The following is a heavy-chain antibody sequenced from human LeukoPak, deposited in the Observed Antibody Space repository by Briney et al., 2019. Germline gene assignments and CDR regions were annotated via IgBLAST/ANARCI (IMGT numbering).Heavy chain of an antibody. D-gene: IGHD2-21*02. V-gene: IGHV1-24*01. J-gene: IGHJ4*02. Sequence: ASVRVSCKVSGYTLTELSMHWVRQAPGKGLEWMGGFDPEDGETIYAQKFQGRVTMTEDTSTDTAYMELSSLRPEDTAVYYCEIPCGGDCGWGQGTLVTVSS. CDR2: FDPEDGET. CDR1: GYTLTELS. CDR3: EIPCGGDCG.